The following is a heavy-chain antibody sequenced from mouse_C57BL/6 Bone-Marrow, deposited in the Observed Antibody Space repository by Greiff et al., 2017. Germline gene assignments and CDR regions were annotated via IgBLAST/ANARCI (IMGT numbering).Heavy chain of an antibody. CDR3: ARWTTVVAKDFDY. D-gene: IGHD1-1*01. V-gene: IGHV1-55*01. Sequence: QVHVKQPGAELVKPGASVKMSCKASGYTFTSYWITWVKQRPGQGLEWIGDIYPGSGSTNYNEKFKSKATLTVDTSSSTAYMQLSSLTSEDSAVYYCARWTTVVAKDFDYWGQGTTLTVSS. CDR2: IYPGSGST. J-gene: IGHJ2*01. CDR1: GYTFTSYW.